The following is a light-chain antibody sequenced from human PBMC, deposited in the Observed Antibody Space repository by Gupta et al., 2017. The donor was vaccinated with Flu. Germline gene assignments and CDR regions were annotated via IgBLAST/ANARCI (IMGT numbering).Light chain of an antibody. CDR2: GAS. Sequence: ELVLTQSPGTLSLSPGERATLSCRASQSVSSSYLAWYQQKPGQAPRLLIYGASSRATGIPDRFSGSGSGTDFTLTSSRLEPEDVAVYYCQQYGSSPWTFGQGTKVEIK. J-gene: IGKJ1*01. V-gene: IGKV3-20*01. CDR3: QQYGSSPWT. CDR1: QSVSSSY.